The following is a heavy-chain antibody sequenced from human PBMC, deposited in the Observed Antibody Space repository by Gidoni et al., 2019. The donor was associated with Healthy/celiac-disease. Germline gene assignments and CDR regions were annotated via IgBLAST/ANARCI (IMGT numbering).Heavy chain of an antibody. J-gene: IGHJ4*02. D-gene: IGHD6-19*01. CDR3: ASIAVAGRRGFLDDY. V-gene: IGHV4-39*01. Sequence: STYYNPSLKSRVTISVDTSKNQFSLKLSSVTAADTAVYYCASIAVAGRRGFLDDYWGQGTLVTVSS. CDR2: ST.